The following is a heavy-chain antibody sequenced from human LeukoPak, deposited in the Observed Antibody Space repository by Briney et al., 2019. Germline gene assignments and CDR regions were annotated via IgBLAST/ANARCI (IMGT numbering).Heavy chain of an antibody. CDR3: AMGESYYYDSSGYYQSAFDI. CDR2: IWYDGSNK. Sequence: PGRALRLSCASTGFTFSSYGMHWLRQAPGKGLEGVAVIWYDGSNKYYADSVKGRFTISRDNSKNTLYLQMNSLRAEDTAVYYCAMGESYYYDSSGYYQSAFDIWGQGTMVTVSS. D-gene: IGHD3-22*01. V-gene: IGHV3-33*01. CDR1: GFTFSSYG. J-gene: IGHJ3*02.